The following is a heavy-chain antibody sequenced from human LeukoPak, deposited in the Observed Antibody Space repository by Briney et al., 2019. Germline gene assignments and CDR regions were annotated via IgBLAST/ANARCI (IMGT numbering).Heavy chain of an antibody. CDR2: IHYSGST. CDR3: ARERGNWNYDY. D-gene: IGHD1-1*01. V-gene: IGHV4-59*01. Sequence: SETLSLTCSVSGDSISSYYWSWIRQPPGKGLEWIGYIHYSGSTNYNPSLKSRVTISVDTSKNQFSLKLSSVTAADTAVYYCARERGNWNYDYWGQGTLVTVSS. CDR1: GDSISSYY. J-gene: IGHJ4*02.